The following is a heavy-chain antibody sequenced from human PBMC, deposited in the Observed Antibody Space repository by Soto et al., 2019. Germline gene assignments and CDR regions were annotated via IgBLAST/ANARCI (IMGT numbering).Heavy chain of an antibody. CDR1: GGTFSSYA. CDR3: ARDSPRYGDYSVP. J-gene: IGHJ5*02. V-gene: IGHV1-69*10. Sequence: SVKVSCKASGGTFSSYAISWVRQAPGQGLEWMGGIIPIFGIANYAQKFQGRVTITADKSTSTAYMELSSLRSEDTAVYYCARDSPRYGDYSVPWGQGTLVTVSS. D-gene: IGHD4-17*01. CDR2: IIPIFGIA.